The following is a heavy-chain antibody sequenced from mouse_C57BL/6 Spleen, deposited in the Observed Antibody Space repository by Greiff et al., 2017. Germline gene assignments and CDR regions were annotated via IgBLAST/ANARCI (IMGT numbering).Heavy chain of an antibody. V-gene: IGHV14-4*01. CDR2: IDPENGDT. CDR3: TTSTTVVATRWYFDV. CDR1: GFNIKDDY. D-gene: IGHD1-1*01. Sequence: EVQRVESGAELVRPGASVKLSCTASGFNIKDDYMHWVKQRPEQGLEWIGWIDPENGDTEYASKFQGKATITADTSSNTAYLQLSSLTSEDTAVYYCTTSTTVVATRWYFDVWGTGTTVTVSS. J-gene: IGHJ1*03.